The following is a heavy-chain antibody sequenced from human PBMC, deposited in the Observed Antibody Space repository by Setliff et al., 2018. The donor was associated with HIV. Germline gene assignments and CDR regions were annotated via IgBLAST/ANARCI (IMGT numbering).Heavy chain of an antibody. V-gene: IGHV4-38-2*01. D-gene: IGHD3-22*01. CDR3: GGNGYYSIDY. Sequence: SETLSLTCAVSGYSIGSGCYWGWIRQPPGKGLEWIGSMYHSGSTHYNPSLQSRVTISVDKSKSQFSLKLNSVTAADTAVYYCGGNGYYSIDYWGQGTLVTVSS. J-gene: IGHJ4*02. CDR2: MYHSGST. CDR1: GYSIGSGCY.